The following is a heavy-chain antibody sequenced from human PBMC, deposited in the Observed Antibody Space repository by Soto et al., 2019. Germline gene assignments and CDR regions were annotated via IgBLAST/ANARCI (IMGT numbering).Heavy chain of an antibody. D-gene: IGHD2-15*01. J-gene: IGHJ3*02. CDR3: ARSGGPARFDAFGI. CDR2: INPNSGGT. CDR1: GYTFTGYY. Sequence: GASVKVFCKASGYTFTGYYMHWVRQAPGQGLEWMGWINPNSGGTNYAQKFQGRVTMTRDTSISTAYMELSRLRSDDTAVYYCARSGGPARFDAFGIWGQGTMVTVSS. V-gene: IGHV1-2*02.